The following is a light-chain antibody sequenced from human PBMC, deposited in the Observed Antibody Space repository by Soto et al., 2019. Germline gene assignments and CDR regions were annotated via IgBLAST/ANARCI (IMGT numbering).Light chain of an antibody. CDR1: SGHRSYT. CDR3: QTWGTGYVV. CDR2: LNSDGSH. V-gene: IGLV4-69*01. J-gene: IGLJ2*01. Sequence: QRVLTQSPSASASLGASVKLTCTLSSGHRSYTIAWHQQLPEKGPRYLMTLNSDGSHRKGDGIPDRFSGSSSGAERYLIISSLQSEDEADYYCQTWGTGYVVFGGGTKLTVL.